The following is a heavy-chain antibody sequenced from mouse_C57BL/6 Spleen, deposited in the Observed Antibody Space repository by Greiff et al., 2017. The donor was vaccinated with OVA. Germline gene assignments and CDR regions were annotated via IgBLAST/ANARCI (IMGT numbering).Heavy chain of an antibody. CDR1: GYSITSGYY. CDR2: ISYDGSN. J-gene: IGHJ1*03. Sequence: DVQLVESGPGLVKPSQSLSLTCSVTGYSITSGYYWNWIRQFPGNKLEWMGYISYDGSNNYNPSLKNRISITRDTSKNQFFLKLNSVTTEDTATYYCAREEPYYGSSYSYWYFDVWGTGTTVTVSS. D-gene: IGHD1-1*01. CDR3: AREEPYYGSSYSYWYFDV. V-gene: IGHV3-6*01.